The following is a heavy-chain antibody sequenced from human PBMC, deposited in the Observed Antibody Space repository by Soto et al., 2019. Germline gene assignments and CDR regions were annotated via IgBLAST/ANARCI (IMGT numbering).Heavy chain of an antibody. V-gene: IGHV1-18*01. J-gene: IGHJ6*02. Sequence: GASVKVSCKASGYTFTSYGISCVRQAPGQGLEWMGWISAYNGNTNYAQKLQGRVTMTTDTSTSTAYMELRSLRSDDTAVYYCATAATYYDILTGYYYYYGMDVWGQGTTVSVSS. CDR2: ISAYNGNT. D-gene: IGHD3-9*01. CDR1: GYTFTSYG. CDR3: ATAATYYDILTGYYYYYGMDV.